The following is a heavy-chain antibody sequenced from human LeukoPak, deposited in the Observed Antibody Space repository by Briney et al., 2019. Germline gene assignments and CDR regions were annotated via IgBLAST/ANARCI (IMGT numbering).Heavy chain of an antibody. D-gene: IGHD4-23*01. CDR2: VFPIFGTA. J-gene: IGHJ6*03. Sequence: ASVRVSCTASVGTFSSYAISWGRQAPGQGLEWMGGVFPIFGTANYAQKLQSRVTITTDESTSTAYMELSSLRSEDTAVYYCAMDTVVTLSLPYYYMDVWGKGTTVTVSS. V-gene: IGHV1-69*05. CDR1: VGTFSSYA. CDR3: AMDTVVTLSLPYYYMDV.